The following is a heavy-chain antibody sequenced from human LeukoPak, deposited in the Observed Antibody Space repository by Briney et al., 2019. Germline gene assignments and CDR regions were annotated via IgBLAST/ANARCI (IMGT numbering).Heavy chain of an antibody. CDR3: ARSARGYSYGFWP. CDR1: GGSISSYY. CDR2: IYYSGST. V-gene: IGHV4-59*01. J-gene: IGHJ5*02. Sequence: SETLSLTCTVSGGSISSYYWSWIRQPPGKGLEWIGYIYYSGSTNYNPSLKSRVTISVDTSKNQFSLKLSSVTAADTAVYYCARSARGYSYGFWPWGQGTLVTVSS. D-gene: IGHD5-18*01.